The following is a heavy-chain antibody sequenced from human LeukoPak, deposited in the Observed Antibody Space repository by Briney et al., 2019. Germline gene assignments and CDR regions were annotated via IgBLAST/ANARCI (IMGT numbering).Heavy chain of an antibody. Sequence: SETLSLTCTVSGGSISSSSYYWGWIRQPPGKGLEWLGSIYYSGSTYYNPSLKSRVTISVDTSKNQFSLKLSSVTAADTAVYYCARLDTAMVYFDYWGQGTLVTVSS. CDR1: GGSISSSSYY. J-gene: IGHJ4*02. CDR3: ARLDTAMVYFDY. CDR2: IYYSGST. D-gene: IGHD5-18*01. V-gene: IGHV4-39*01.